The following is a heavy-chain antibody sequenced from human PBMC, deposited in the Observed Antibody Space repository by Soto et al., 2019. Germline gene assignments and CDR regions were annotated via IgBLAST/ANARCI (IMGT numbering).Heavy chain of an antibody. CDR3: ASGVRMVYAIYYYFDMDV. D-gene: IGHD2-8*01. CDR2: INHSGST. V-gene: IGHV4-34*01. CDR1: GGSITSGDDY. Sequence: SETLSLTCTVSGGSITSGDDYRSWIRQPPGKGLEWIGEINHSGSTNYNPSLKSRVTISVDTSKNQFSLKLSSVTAADTAVYYRASGVRMVYAIYYYFDMDVWGKGTAVSDSS. J-gene: IGHJ6*04.